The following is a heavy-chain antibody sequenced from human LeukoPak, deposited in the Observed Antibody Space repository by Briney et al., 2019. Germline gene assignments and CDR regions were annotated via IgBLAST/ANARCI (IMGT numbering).Heavy chain of an antibody. J-gene: IGHJ3*02. CDR1: GFTVSSNY. CDR2: IYSGGST. V-gene: IGHV3-53*01. D-gene: IGHD6-6*01. CDR3: AREGRPHAFDI. Sequence: GGSLRLSCAASGFTVSSNYMSWVRQAPGKGLEWVSVIYSGGSTYYADSVKGRFTISRDNSKNTLYLQMNSLRAEDTAVYCCAREGRPHAFDIWGQGTMVTVSS.